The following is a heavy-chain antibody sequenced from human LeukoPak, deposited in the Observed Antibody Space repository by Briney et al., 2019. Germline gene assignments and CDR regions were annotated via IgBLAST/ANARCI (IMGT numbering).Heavy chain of an antibody. CDR2: IYYSGST. J-gene: IGHJ5*02. D-gene: IGHD2-15*01. CDR3: ARDPRGGKAWFDP. V-gene: IGHV4-59*01. Sequence: QVRLQESGPGLVKPSETLSLTCTVSGGSISSYYWSWIRQPPGKGLEWIGYIYYSGSTNYNPSLKSRVTISVDTSKNQFSLKLSSVTAADTAVYYCARDPRGGKAWFDPWGQGTLVTVSS. CDR1: GGSISSYY.